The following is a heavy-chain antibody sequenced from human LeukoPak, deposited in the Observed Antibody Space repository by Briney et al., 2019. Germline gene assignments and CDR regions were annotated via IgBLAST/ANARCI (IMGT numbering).Heavy chain of an antibody. V-gene: IGHV4-4*02. Sequence: SETLSLTCAVSGGSISSSNRWSWVRQPPGKGLEWIGEIYHSGSTNYNPSLKSRVTISVGRSKNQFSLKLSSVTAADTAVYYCARGPYSSSSRYFDYWGQGTLVTVSS. CDR1: GGSISSSNR. J-gene: IGHJ4*02. D-gene: IGHD6-6*01. CDR2: IYHSGST. CDR3: ARGPYSSSSRYFDY.